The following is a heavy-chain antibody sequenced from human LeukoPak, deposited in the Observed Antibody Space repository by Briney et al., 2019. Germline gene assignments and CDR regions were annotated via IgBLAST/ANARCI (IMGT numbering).Heavy chain of an antibody. CDR1: GGSISSYY. Sequence: TSETLSLTCTVSGGSISSYYWSWIRQPPGKGLEWIGYIYNSVSTNYNPSLKSRVTISVDTSKNQFSLRLSSVTAADTAVYYCANATMGFDPWGQGTLVTVSS. D-gene: IGHD3-10*01. CDR2: IYNSVST. V-gene: IGHV4-59*01. CDR3: ANATMGFDP. J-gene: IGHJ5*02.